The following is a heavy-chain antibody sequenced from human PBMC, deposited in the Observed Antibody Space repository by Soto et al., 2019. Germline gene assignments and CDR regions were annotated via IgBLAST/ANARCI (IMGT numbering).Heavy chain of an antibody. CDR3: ARLYGGRGWGWLDYYFAY. D-gene: IGHD6-19*01. V-gene: IGHV3-21*01. CDR1: GFTFSSYS. J-gene: IGHJ4*02. Sequence: EVQLVESGGGLVKPGGSLRLSCAASGFTFSSYSMNWVRQAPGKGLEWVSSISSSSSYIYYADSVKGRFTISRDNAKNSLYLQMNSLRAEDTAVYYCARLYGGRGWGWLDYYFAYWGQGTLVTVSS. CDR2: ISSSSSYI.